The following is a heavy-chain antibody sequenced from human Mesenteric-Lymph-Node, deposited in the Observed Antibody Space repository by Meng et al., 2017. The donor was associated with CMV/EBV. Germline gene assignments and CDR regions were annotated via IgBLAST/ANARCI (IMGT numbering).Heavy chain of an antibody. D-gene: IGHD6-25*01. V-gene: IGHV1-2*06. Sequence: SGYPFTGYYMPWVRQAPGHGLEWLGRINPNSGGTNYAQKFQGRVTMTRDTSFSTAYMELSSLKSDDTAFYFCARGPLSLAANWYFDLWGRGTLVTVSS. CDR2: INPNSGGT. CDR3: ARGPLSLAANWYFDL. J-gene: IGHJ2*01. CDR1: GYPFTGYY.